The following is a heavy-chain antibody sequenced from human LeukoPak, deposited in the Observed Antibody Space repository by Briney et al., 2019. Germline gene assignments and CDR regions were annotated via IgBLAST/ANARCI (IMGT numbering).Heavy chain of an antibody. D-gene: IGHD5-24*01. CDR1: GFTFSGSA. CDR3: TRRRDGYPPINAFDI. V-gene: IGHV3-73*01. Sequence: PGGSLRLSCAASGFTFSGSAMHWVRQASGKGLEWVGRIRSKANSYATAYAASVKGRFTISRDDSKNTAYLQMNSLKTEDTAVYYCTRRRDGYPPINAFDIWGQGTMVTVSS. J-gene: IGHJ3*02. CDR2: IRSKANSYAT.